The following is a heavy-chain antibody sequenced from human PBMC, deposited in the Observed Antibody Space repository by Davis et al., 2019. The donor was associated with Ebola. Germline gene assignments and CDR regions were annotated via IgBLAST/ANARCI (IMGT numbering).Heavy chain of an antibody. J-gene: IGHJ6*02. V-gene: IGHV3-74*01. CDR3: ARDEQQLVLYGMDV. D-gene: IGHD6-13*01. CDR2: INRDCSAA. Sequence: PGGSLRLSCAASGFTFSNFWMHWVRHVPGKGLVWVSLINRDCSAANYADSVSGRFTVSRDNAKNTVYLQMNSLRAEDTAVYYCARDEQQLVLYGMDVWGQGTTVTVSS. CDR1: GFTFSNFW.